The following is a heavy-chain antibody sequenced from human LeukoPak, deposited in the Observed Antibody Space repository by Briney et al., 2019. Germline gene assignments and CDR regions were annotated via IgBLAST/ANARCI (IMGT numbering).Heavy chain of an antibody. D-gene: IGHD3-9*01. CDR3: ARGIVLRYFDWLSYYFDY. CDR1: GFTFSSYG. Sequence: PGGFLRLSCAASGFTFSSYGMHWVRQAPGKGLEWVAVIWYDGSNKYYADSVKGRFTISRDNSKNTLYLQMNSLRAEDTAVYYCARGIVLRYFDWLSYYFDYWGQGTLVTVSS. V-gene: IGHV3-33*01. J-gene: IGHJ4*02. CDR2: IWYDGSNK.